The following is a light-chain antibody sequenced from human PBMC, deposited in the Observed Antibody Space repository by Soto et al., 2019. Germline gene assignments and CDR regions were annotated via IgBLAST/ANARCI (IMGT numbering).Light chain of an antibody. CDR1: SSNIGSNT. CDR2: RNN. Sequence: QSVLTQPPSASGTPGQRVTIACSGSSSNIGSNTVNWYQQLPVTAPKLLIYRNNQRPSGVPDRFSGSKSGTAASLAISGLKSEDEADYYCAAWDDSLNGDVVFGGGTKLTVL. CDR3: AAWDDSLNGDVV. J-gene: IGLJ2*01. V-gene: IGLV1-44*01.